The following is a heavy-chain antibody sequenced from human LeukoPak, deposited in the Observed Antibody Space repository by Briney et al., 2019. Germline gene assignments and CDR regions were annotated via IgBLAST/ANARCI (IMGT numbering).Heavy chain of an antibody. CDR1: GGYISSYY. CDR2: IFYNGST. Sequence: SETLSLTCTVSGGYISSYYWSWIRQPPGRGLEWIGYIFYNGSTNYNPSLKSRVTISVDTAKNHVSLSLSSVTAADTAVYYCARQSVDFWTDYAKNWFDPWGQGTLVTVSS. D-gene: IGHD3/OR15-3a*01. V-gene: IGHV4-59*01. J-gene: IGHJ5*02. CDR3: ARQSVDFWTDYAKNWFDP.